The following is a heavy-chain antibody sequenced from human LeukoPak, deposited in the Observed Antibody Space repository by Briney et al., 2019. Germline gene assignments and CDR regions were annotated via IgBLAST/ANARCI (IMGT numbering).Heavy chain of an antibody. V-gene: IGHV3-7*01. CDR1: GFTFSSYW. D-gene: IGHD4-23*01. CDR2: IKQDGSEK. CDR3: AREDYGGNSGNFNY. Sequence: GGSLRLSCAASGFTFSSYWMSWVRQAPGKGLEWVANIKQDGSEKYYVDSVKGRFAISRDNAKNSLYLQMNSLRAEDTAVYYWAREDYGGNSGNFNYWGQGTLSPSPQ. J-gene: IGHJ4*02.